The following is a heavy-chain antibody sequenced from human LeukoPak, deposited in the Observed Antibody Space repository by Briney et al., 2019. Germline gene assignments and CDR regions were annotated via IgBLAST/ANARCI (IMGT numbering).Heavy chain of an antibody. CDR2: IYTGGDT. V-gene: IGHV4-4*07. Sequence: PSETLSLTCTVSGGSINNYYWSWIRQPAGKGLEWIGRIYTGGDTYYNPSLKSRVTMSLDTSKNQVSLRLSSVTAADTAVYYCARHPFATPFDYWGRGTLLTVSS. CDR1: GGSINNYY. J-gene: IGHJ4*02. CDR3: ARHPFATPFDY. D-gene: IGHD2-15*01.